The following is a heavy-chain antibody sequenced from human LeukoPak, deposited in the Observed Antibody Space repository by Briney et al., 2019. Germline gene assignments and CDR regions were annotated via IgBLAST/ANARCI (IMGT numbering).Heavy chain of an antibody. CDR2: IHTSGST. D-gene: IGHD2-2*01. CDR3: AREVYCSSTSCPRGGYNWFDP. V-gene: IGHV4-61*02. CDR1: GGSITSGIYY. J-gene: IGHJ5*02. Sequence: SQALSLTCTVSGGSITSGIYYWSWIRQPAGKGLEWIGLIHTSGSTNYNPSLKSRVTISVDTSKNQFSLKLSSVTAADTAVYYCAREVYCSSTSCPRGGYNWFDPWGQGTLVTVSS.